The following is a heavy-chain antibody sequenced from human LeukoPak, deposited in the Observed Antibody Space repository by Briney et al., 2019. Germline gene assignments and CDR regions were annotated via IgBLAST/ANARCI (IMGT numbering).Heavy chain of an antibody. CDR3: ATVYGRASVPNWFDP. CDR1: GYTLTELS. Sequence: ASVKVSCKVSGYTLTELSMHWVRQAPGKGLEWMGGFDPEDGETIYAQEFQGRVTMTEDTSTDTAYMELSSLRSEDTAVYYCATVYGRASVPNWFDPWGQGTLVTVSS. D-gene: IGHD2-8*01. CDR2: FDPEDGET. V-gene: IGHV1-24*01. J-gene: IGHJ5*02.